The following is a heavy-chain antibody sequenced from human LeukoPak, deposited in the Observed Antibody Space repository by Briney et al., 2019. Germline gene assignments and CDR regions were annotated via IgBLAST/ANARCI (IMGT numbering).Heavy chain of an antibody. CDR3: ATSGSFDP. J-gene: IGHJ5*02. CDR1: GHTFTGYY. V-gene: IGHV1-2*02. Sequence: ASVRVSCKPSGHTFTGYYIHWVRQAPGQGLEWMGRINPNSGGTYYIQKFQGRVTMTRDTSITTAYMELSGLTFDDTAVYYCATSGSFDPWGQGTLVTVSS. CDR2: INPNSGGT.